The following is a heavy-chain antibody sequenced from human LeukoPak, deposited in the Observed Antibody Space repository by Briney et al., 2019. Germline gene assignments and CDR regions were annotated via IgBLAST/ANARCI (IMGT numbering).Heavy chain of an antibody. CDR1: GFTFSSYE. V-gene: IGHV3-48*03. J-gene: IGHJ4*02. CDR3: AKDRRGNSFDY. CDR2: ISSSGSTI. Sequence: GGSLRLSCAASGFTFSSYEMNWVRQAPGKGLEWVSYISSSGSTIYYADSVKGRLTISRDNSKNTLYLQMNSLRAEDTAVYYCAKDRRGNSFDYWGQGTLVTVSS. D-gene: IGHD2-15*01.